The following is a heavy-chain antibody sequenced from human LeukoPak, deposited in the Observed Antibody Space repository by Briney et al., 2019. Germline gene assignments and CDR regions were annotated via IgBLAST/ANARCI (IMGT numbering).Heavy chain of an antibody. J-gene: IGHJ4*02. CDR3: ARLFGGVTTYDY. CDR2: MKGDGSHI. D-gene: IGHD2-8*02. CDR1: GFTFSSYG. Sequence: GGSLRLSCAASGFTFSSYGMHWVRQAPGRGLQWVASMKGDGSHIYYVDSVKGRFTISRDNAKSSLYLQMNSLRAEDTAVYYCARLFGGVTTYDYWGQGALVTVSS. V-gene: IGHV3-7*01.